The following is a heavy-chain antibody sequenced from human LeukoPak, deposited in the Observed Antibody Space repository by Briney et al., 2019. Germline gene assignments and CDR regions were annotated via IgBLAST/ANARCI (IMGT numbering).Heavy chain of an antibody. CDR2: IYHSGST. D-gene: IGHD3-9*01. CDR3: ARGGDILTGYPNSYYYYGMDV. CDR1: GGSISSGGYS. V-gene: IGHV4-30-2*01. Sequence: PSETLSLTCAVSGGSISSGGYSWSWLRQPPGKGLEWIGYIYHSGSTYYNPSLKSRVTISVDRSKNQFSLKLSSVTAADTAVYYCARGGDILTGYPNSYYYYGMDVWGQGTTVTVSS. J-gene: IGHJ6*02.